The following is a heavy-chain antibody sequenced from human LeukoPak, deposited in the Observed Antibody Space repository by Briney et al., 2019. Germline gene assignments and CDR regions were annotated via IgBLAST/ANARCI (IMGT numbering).Heavy chain of an antibody. D-gene: IGHD3-22*01. CDR2: MNPNSGNT. Sequence: ASVKVSCKASGYTFTSYDINWVRQATGQGLEWMGWMNPNSGNTGYAQKFQGRVTMTRNTSISTAYMELSSLRSEDTAVYYCARGLLHYYDSSGYYSHDAFDIWGQGTMVTVSS. V-gene: IGHV1-8*01. J-gene: IGHJ3*02. CDR3: ARGLLHYYDSSGYYSHDAFDI. CDR1: GYTFTSYD.